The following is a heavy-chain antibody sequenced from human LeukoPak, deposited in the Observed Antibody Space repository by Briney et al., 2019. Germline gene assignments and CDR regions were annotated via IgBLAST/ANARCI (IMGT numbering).Heavy chain of an antibody. CDR2: RNSNGRTT. CDR3: ARGGSTVTTISST. D-gene: IGHD4-11*01. CDR1: GFXFSTYW. J-gene: IGHJ4*02. Sequence: PGGSLRLSCAPSGFXFSTYWIHWGRQAPGQGLEWGSLRNSNGRTTSYGDAVKGRFTISRDNAKNTLYLQMNRLTAEDTAMYFCARGGSTVTTISSTWGQGTLVTVSS. V-gene: IGHV3-74*01.